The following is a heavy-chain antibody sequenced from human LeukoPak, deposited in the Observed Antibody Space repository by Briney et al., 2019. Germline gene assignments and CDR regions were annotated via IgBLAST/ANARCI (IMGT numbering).Heavy chain of an antibody. V-gene: IGHV3-30-3*01. Sequence: GGSLRLSCAASGFTFSSYAMHWVRQAPGKGLEWVAVISYDGSNKYYADSVKGRFTISRDNSKNTLYLQMNSLRAEDTAVYYCAKDSGLTGTNLGAFDIWGQGTMVTVSS. D-gene: IGHD1-7*01. CDR2: ISYDGSNK. CDR3: AKDSGLTGTNLGAFDI. CDR1: GFTFSSYA. J-gene: IGHJ3*02.